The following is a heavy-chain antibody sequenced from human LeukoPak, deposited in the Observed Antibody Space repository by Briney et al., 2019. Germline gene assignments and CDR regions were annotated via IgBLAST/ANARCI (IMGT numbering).Heavy chain of an antibody. CDR1: GFTFSNYE. J-gene: IGHJ4*02. CDR3: ARDLSGVTGYTYGRGIDY. V-gene: IGHV3-48*03. D-gene: IGHD5-18*01. Sequence: GGSLRLSCAASGFTFSNYEINWVRQAPGGGLEWSSYISGSGNSIYNANSVKGRFTISRDNAKNSVYLQMNSLRAEDTAVYYCARDLSGVTGYTYGRGIDYWGQGTLVTVSS. CDR2: ISGSGNSI.